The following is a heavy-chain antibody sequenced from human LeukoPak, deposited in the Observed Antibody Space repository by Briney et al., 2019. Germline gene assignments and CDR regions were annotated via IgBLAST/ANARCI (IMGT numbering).Heavy chain of an antibody. CDR1: GFTFSSCW. CDR3: ARDVARSGSWTFDY. CDR2: IKQDGSEK. V-gene: IGHV3-7*05. D-gene: IGHD1-26*01. Sequence: GGSLRLSCAASGFTFSSCWMSWVRQAPGKGLEWVANIKQDGSEKYYVDSLKGRFTISRDNAKNSLYLQMNSLRAEDTAVYYCARDVARSGSWTFDYWGQGTLVTVSS. J-gene: IGHJ4*02.